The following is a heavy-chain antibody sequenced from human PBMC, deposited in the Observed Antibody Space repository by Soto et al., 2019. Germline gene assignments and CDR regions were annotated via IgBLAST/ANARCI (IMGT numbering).Heavy chain of an antibody. CDR1: GGSISRSSYY. V-gene: IGHV4-39*01. D-gene: IGHD3-3*02. J-gene: IGHJ5*02. Sequence: SDTLSLTWTVSGGSISRSSYYWGWIRQPPGKGLEWIGSIYYSGSTYYNPSLKSRVTISVDTSKNQFSLKLSSVTAADTAVYYCASPKIAFYNWFDPWGQGTLVTVSS. CDR3: ASPKIAFYNWFDP. CDR2: IYYSGST.